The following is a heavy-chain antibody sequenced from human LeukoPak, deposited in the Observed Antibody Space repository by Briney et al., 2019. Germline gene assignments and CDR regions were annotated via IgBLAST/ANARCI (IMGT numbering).Heavy chain of an antibody. CDR3: ARLGRGYDILTGYYTTYYMDV. CDR1: GFTFTTYA. V-gene: IGHV3-48*03. Sequence: GGSLRLSCAASGFTFTTYAMSWVRQAPGKGLEWVSYISSSGSTIYYADSVKGRFTISRDNAKNSLYLQMNSLRAEDTAVYYCARLGRGYDILTGYYTTYYMDVWGKGTTVTISS. D-gene: IGHD3-9*01. J-gene: IGHJ6*03. CDR2: ISSSGSTI.